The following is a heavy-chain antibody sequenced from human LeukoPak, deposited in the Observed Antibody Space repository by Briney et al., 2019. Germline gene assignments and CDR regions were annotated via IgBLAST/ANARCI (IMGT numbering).Heavy chain of an antibody. CDR3: ARHGGYIPYFDY. J-gene: IGHJ4*02. V-gene: IGHV4-59*08. D-gene: IGHD2-15*01. CDR2: IYYSGST. CDR1: GAPISGYY. Sequence: PSETLSLTCTVSGAPISGYYWSWIRQPPGKGLEWIGYIYYSGSTNYNSSLKSRVTISVDTSENQFSLKLSSVTAADTAMYYCARHGGYIPYFDYWGQGTLVTVSS.